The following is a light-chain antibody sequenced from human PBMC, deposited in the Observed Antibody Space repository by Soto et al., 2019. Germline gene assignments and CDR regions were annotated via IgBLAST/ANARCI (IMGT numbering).Light chain of an antibody. J-gene: IGLJ1*01. V-gene: IGLV2-14*01. CDR1: SSDVGGYNY. Sequence: QSVLTQPASVSGSPGQSITISCTGTSSDVGGYNYVSWYQQHPGEAPKLMIYEVSNQPSGVSNRFSGSKSGNTAPLTISGLQAEDEADYYCSSYTSSDTYVFGTGTKVTVL. CDR2: EVS. CDR3: SSYTSSDTYV.